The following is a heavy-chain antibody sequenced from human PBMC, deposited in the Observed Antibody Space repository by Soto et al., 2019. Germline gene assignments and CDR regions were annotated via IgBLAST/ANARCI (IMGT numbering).Heavy chain of an antibody. J-gene: IGHJ5*02. CDR2: INPIFGTA. V-gene: IGHV1-46*01. CDR3: ARVLGIAARGYDH. Sequence: QEQLVQSGAEVKKPGASVKVSCKASGYTFSGYYIHWLRQAPGQGLEWMGWINPIFGTANYAQKFQGRVTMTRDTSTSTVYMELSSLRSEDTAVYYCARVLGIAARGYDHWGQGTLVTVSS. D-gene: IGHD6-6*01. CDR1: GYTFSGYY.